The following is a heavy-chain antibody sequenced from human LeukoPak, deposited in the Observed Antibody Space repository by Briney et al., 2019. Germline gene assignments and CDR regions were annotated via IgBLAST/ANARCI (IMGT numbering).Heavy chain of an antibody. CDR3: ARFSPRAMGNYLDF. CDR1: GGSISSGSYS. Sequence: SETLSLTCTVSGGSISSGSYSWSWIRQPPGNGLEWIGYIYPRGSTYYNPSLKSRVILSLDKSANQFSLNLSSVTAADTAVYYCARFSPRAMGNYLDFWGQGTLVTVSS. CDR2: IYPRGST. V-gene: IGHV4-30-2*01. D-gene: IGHD7-27*01. J-gene: IGHJ4*02.